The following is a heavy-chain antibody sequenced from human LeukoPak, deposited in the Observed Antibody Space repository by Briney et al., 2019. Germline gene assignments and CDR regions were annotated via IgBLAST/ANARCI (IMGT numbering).Heavy chain of an antibody. V-gene: IGHV1-8*01. CDR2: MNPNSGNT. CDR1: GYTFTSYD. D-gene: IGHD3-3*01. CDR3: ARGLETYYDFWSGYLLYYYYGMDV. J-gene: IGHJ6*02. Sequence: ASVIVSCKASGYTFTSYDINWVRQATGQGLEWMGWMNPNSGNTGYAQKFQGRVTMTRNTSISTAYMELSSLRSEDTAVYYCARGLETYYDFWSGYLLYYYYGMDVWGQGTTVTVSS.